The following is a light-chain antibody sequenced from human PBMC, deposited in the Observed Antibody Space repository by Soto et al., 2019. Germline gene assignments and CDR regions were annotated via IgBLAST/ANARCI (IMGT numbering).Light chain of an antibody. V-gene: IGKV3-15*01. CDR3: QHYNNLPPDT. J-gene: IGKJ2*01. CDR2: GAS. CDR1: QSVNTN. Sequence: EIILTQSPASLSVSPGEIATLSCRASQSVNTNLAWYQQKPGQAPRPLIYGASTRATGIPGRFSGSGSGTEFTLTITSLQSEDCAFYFCQHYNNLPPDTFGQGTKLEIK.